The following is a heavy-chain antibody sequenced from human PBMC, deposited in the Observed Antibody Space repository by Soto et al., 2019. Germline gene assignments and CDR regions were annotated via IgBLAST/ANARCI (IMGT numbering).Heavy chain of an antibody. J-gene: IGHJ4*02. CDR1: GGSFSGYS. D-gene: IGHD5-18*01. CDR3: ASDTAMVIDY. V-gene: IGHV4-34*01. Sequence: QVQLQQGGAGLLKPSATLSLTCDVYGGSFSGYSWSCIRQLPGKWLAWTGGINHSGSTNYNPSLQSGITIALDTSKTQFSLKLSSVTVAATAVYYCASDTAMVIDYWGQGTLVTVSS. CDR2: INHSGST.